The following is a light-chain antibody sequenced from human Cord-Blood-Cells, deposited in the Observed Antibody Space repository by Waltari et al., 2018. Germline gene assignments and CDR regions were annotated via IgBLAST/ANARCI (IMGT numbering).Light chain of an antibody. CDR3: CSYAGSSTWV. V-gene: IGLV2-23*01. CDR2: EGS. Sequence: QSALTQPASVSGSSGQSITISCTGTSRDVGGYNLVPWYQQHPGKAPKLMIYEGSKRPSGVSNRFSGSKSGNTASRTISGLQAEDEADYYCCSYAGSSTWVFGGATKLTVL. J-gene: IGLJ3*02. CDR1: SRDVGGYNL.